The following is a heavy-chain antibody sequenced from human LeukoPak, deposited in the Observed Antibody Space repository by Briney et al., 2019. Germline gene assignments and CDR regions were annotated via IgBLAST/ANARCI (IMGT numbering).Heavy chain of an antibody. CDR3: ARGNTMIGDDAFDI. CDR1: GYTFTGYY. CDR2: INPNSGGT. J-gene: IGHJ3*02. V-gene: IGHV1-2*02. D-gene: IGHD3-22*01. Sequence: ASVKVSCKASGYTFTGYYMHWVRQAPGQGLEWMGWINPNSGGTNYAQKFQGRVTMTRDTSISTAHMELSRLRSDDTAVYYCARGNTMIGDDAFDIWGQGTMVTVSS.